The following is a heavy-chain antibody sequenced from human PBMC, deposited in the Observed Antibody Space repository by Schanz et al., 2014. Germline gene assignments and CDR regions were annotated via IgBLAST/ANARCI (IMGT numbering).Heavy chain of an antibody. V-gene: IGHV3-30-3*01. Sequence: QVQLVESGGGVVQPGGSLRLSCAASGFTFDPYAMHWVRQSPGKGLEWVAVLSSDESRKFYADSEKGRFTISRDSSSNTLYLQVNSLRPEHTTGQYCARASRHGYCNVVGYQDGGWFDTWGQGTLVIVSS. D-gene: IGHD2-2*03. CDR2: LSSDESRK. CDR1: GFTFDPYA. CDR3: ARASRHGYCNVVGYQDGGWFDT. J-gene: IGHJ5*02.